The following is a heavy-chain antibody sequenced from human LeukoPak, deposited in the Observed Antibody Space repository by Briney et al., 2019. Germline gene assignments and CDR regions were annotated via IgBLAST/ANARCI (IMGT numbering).Heavy chain of an antibody. J-gene: IGHJ4*02. CDR3: ARDARLLSDYFDY. CDR1: GGSISSYY. Sequence: SETLSLTCTVSGGSISSYYWSWIRQPPGKGLEWIGYIYYSGSTNYNPSLKSRVTISVDTSKNQFSLKLSSVTAADTAVYYCARDARLLSDYFDYWGQGTLVTVSS. CDR2: IYYSGST. D-gene: IGHD2/OR15-2a*01. V-gene: IGHV4-59*01.